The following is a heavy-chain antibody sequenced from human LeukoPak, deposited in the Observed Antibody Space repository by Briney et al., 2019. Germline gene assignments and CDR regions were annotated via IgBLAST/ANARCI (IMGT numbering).Heavy chain of an antibody. J-gene: IGHJ4*02. CDR1: GYTFTGYY. Sequence: EASVKVSCKASGYTFTGYYMHWVRQAPGQGLEWMGWINPNSGGTNYAQKFQGRVTMTRDTSISTAYMELSRLGSDDTAVYYCARTRRFWSGYNYWGQGTLVTVSS. V-gene: IGHV1-2*02. D-gene: IGHD3-3*01. CDR2: INPNSGGT. CDR3: ARTRRFWSGYNY.